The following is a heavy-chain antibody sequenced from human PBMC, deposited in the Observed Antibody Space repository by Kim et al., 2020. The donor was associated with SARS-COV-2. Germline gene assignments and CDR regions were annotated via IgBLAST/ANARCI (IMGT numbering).Heavy chain of an antibody. J-gene: IGHJ6*02. Sequence: GGSLRLSCAASGFTFSSYGMHWVRQAPGKGLEWVAVIWYDGSNKYYADSVKGRFTISRDNSKNTLYLQMNSLRAEDTAVYYCARDTRDYYCLDVWGQGITGTVSS. CDR1: GFTFSSYG. CDR3: ARDTRDYYCLDV. CDR2: IWYDGSNK. V-gene: IGHV3-33*01.